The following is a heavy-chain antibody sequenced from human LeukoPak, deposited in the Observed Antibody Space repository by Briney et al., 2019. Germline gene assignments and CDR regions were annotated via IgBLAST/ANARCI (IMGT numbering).Heavy chain of an antibody. Sequence: SETLSLTCTVSGGSISSYYWSWIRQPPGKGLEWIGYIYYSGSTNYNPSLKSRVTISVDTSKNQFSLKLSSVTAADTAVYYCARDTNKVTYSGPRKHWFDPWGQGTLVTVSS. CDR2: IYYSGST. CDR3: ARDTNKVTYSGPRKHWFDP. D-gene: IGHD6-13*01. J-gene: IGHJ5*02. CDR1: GGSISSYY. V-gene: IGHV4-4*08.